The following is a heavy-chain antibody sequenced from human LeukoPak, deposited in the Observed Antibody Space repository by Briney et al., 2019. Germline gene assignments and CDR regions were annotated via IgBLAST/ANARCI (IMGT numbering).Heavy chain of an antibody. D-gene: IGHD3-22*01. CDR2: IYYSGST. Sequence: SETLSLTCTVSGGSISSYYWGWIRQPPGKGLEWIGSIYYSGSTYYNPSLKSRVTISVDTSKNQFSLKLSSVTAADTAVYYCARDRGDSSGYYRYYFDYWGQGALVTVSS. CDR3: ARDRGDSSGYYRYYFDY. J-gene: IGHJ4*02. V-gene: IGHV4-39*07. CDR1: GGSISSYY.